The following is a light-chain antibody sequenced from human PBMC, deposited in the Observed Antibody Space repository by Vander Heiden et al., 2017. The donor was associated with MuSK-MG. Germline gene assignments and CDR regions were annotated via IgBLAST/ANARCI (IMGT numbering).Light chain of an antibody. CDR2: SNN. V-gene: IGLV1-44*01. Sequence: QSVLTQPPSASVTPGQRVTITCSGGSSNIGSTTVNWYQQLPGTAPKLLIYSNNQRPSGVPDRFSGSKSGTTASLAISGLQSEDEADYYCAAWEDSLNGYVFGTGTKVTVL. J-gene: IGLJ1*01. CDR3: AAWEDSLNGYV. CDR1: SSNIGSTT.